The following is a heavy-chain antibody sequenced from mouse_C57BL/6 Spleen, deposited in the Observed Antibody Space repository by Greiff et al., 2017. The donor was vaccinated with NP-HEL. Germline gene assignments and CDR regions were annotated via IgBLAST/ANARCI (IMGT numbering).Heavy chain of an antibody. V-gene: IGHV1-55*01. CDR1: GYTFTSYW. Sequence: VQLQQPGAELVKPGASVKMSCKASGYTFTSYWITWVKQRPGQGLEWIGDIYPGSGSTNYNEKFKSKATLTVDTSSSTAYMQLSSLTSEDSAVYYCARKDLYYDYDAWFAYWGQGTLVTVSA. CDR3: ARKDLYYDYDAWFAY. CDR2: IYPGSGST. D-gene: IGHD2-4*01. J-gene: IGHJ3*01.